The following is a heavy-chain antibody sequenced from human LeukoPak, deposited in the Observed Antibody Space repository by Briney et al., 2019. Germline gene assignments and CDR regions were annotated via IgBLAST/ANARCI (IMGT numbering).Heavy chain of an antibody. CDR2: ITTSSTYI. D-gene: IGHD6-13*01. CDR3: ARSPSGYWDFDY. J-gene: IGHJ4*02. CDR1: GFTFSSYE. V-gene: IGHV3-21*01. Sequence: PGGSLGLSCAASGFTFSSYEMNWVRQAPGKGLEWVSSITTSSTYIYYADSVKGRFTISRDNAKNLLFLQMNSLRAEDTAVYYCARSPSGYWDFDYWGQGTLVTVSS.